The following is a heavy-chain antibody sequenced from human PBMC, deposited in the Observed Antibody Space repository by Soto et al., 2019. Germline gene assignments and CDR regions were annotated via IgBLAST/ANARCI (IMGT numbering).Heavy chain of an antibody. D-gene: IGHD3-22*01. CDR2: IKQDGSEK. CDR1: GFTFSSYW. J-gene: IGHJ4*02. CDR3: ARDETNYYDSSGYPDY. Sequence: EVQLVESGGGLVQPGGSLRLSCAASGFTFSSYWMSWVRQAPGKGLEWVANIKQDGSEKYYVDSVKGRFTISRDNAKNSLYLQMNSLRAEDTAVYYCARDETNYYDSSGYPDYWGQGTLVTVSS. V-gene: IGHV3-7*01.